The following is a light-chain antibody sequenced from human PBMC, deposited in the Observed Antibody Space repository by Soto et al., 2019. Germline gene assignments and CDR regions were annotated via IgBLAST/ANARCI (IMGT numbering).Light chain of an antibody. V-gene: IGKV3-20*01. Sequence: SVLTQAPGTLSLSPGERATLSCRASQTVNSRYLNWYQHKPGQAPRLLIYGASIRATGIPDRFSGSRSGADFSLTITRLEPEDSAVYHCQQFDDSRPAFTFGQRTKLEI. CDR1: QTVNSRY. CDR2: GAS. CDR3: QQFDDSRPAFT. J-gene: IGKJ2*01.